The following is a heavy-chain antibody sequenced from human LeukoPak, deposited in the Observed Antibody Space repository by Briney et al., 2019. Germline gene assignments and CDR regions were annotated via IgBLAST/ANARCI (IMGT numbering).Heavy chain of an antibody. CDR2: ISSNGGST. V-gene: IGHV3-64*01. Sequence: GGSLRLPCAASGFTFSSYAMHWVRQAPGKGLEYVSAISSNGGSTYYANSVKGRFTISRDNSKNTLYLQMGSLRAEDMAVYYCARGQVLRFLEWLKADAFDIWGQGTMVTVSS. CDR1: GFTFSSYA. D-gene: IGHD3-3*01. CDR3: ARGQVLRFLEWLKADAFDI. J-gene: IGHJ3*02.